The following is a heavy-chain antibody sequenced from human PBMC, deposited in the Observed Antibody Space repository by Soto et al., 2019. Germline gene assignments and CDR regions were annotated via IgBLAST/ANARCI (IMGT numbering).Heavy chain of an antibody. D-gene: IGHD3-16*02. Sequence: TSETLSLSCTVSGGSINSDGYYWSWIRQHPEEGLEWIGYIYYSGSTYYNPSLKSRVTISVDTSKNQFSLKLSSVTAADTAVYYCARHVQMITFGGVIENWGQGTLVTVSS. V-gene: IGHV4-39*01. CDR1: GGSINSDGYY. J-gene: IGHJ4*02. CDR2: IYYSGST. CDR3: ARHVQMITFGGVIEN.